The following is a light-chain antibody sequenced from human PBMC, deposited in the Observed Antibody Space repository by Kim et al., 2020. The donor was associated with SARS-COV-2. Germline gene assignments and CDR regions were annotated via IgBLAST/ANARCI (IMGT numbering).Light chain of an antibody. J-gene: IGLJ1*01. CDR2: EVN. CDR3: SSYAGSNNFPYV. Sequence: QSALTQPPSASGSPGQSVTISCTGTSSDIGNYNYVSWYQQHPGKAPKLLIYEVNKRPSGVPDRFSGSKSGNTASLTVSGLQAEDEADYYCSSYAGSNNFPYVFGSETKVTVL. V-gene: IGLV2-8*01. CDR1: SSDIGNYNY.